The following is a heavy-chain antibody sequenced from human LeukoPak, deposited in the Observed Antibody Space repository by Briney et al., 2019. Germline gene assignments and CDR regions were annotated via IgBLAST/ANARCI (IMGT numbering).Heavy chain of an antibody. CDR1: GFTFSSNY. D-gene: IGHD6-19*01. CDR2: IYSGGST. CDR3: ARMYSSGWYVDY. J-gene: IGHJ4*02. Sequence: GGSLSLSCAAPGFTFSSNYRSWVRQAPGKGLGGVSVIYSGGSTYYADSVKGRFTISRDNSKNTLYLQMNSLRAEDTAVYYCARMYSSGWYVDYWGQGTLVTVSS. V-gene: IGHV3-53*01.